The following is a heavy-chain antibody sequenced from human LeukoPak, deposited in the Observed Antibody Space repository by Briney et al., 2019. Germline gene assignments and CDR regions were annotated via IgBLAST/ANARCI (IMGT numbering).Heavy chain of an antibody. CDR2: ISYDGSNK. V-gene: IGHV3-30*03. Sequence: PGGSLRLSCAASGFTFSSYGMHWVRQAPGKGLEWVAVISYDGSNKYYAESVEGRFTISRDNSKNTLNVQMNSLRAEDTAVYYCATLPGGGSPHSADYWGQGTLVTGSS. J-gene: IGHJ4*02. D-gene: IGHD1-26*01. CDR3: ATLPGGGSPHSADY. CDR1: GFTFSSYG.